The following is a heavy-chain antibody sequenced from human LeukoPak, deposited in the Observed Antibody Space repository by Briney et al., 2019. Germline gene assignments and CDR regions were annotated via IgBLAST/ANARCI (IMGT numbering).Heavy chain of an antibody. CDR2: ISTSGSP. CDR1: GDSISNYY. Sequence: SETLSLTCTVSGDSISNYYWNWIRQPAGKRLEWIGRISTSGSPNYNPSLKSRITMSLDTSKNQFSLKLNSVTAADTAVYTCARSLFGGVVVYDYWGLGTVVTFSS. D-gene: IGHD3-16*02. V-gene: IGHV4-4*07. J-gene: IGHJ4*02. CDR3: ARSLFGGVVVYDY.